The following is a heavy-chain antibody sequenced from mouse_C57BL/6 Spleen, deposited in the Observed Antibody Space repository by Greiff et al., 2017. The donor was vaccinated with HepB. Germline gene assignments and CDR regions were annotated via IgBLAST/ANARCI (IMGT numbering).Heavy chain of an antibody. CDR3: TRRGYYAMDY. Sequence: QVQLQQSGAELVRPGASVTLSCKASGYTFTDYEMHWVKQTPAHGLEWIGAIDPETGGTAYNQKFKGKAILTADKSSSTAYMELRSLTSEDSAVYYCTRRGYYAMDYWGQGTSVTVSS. J-gene: IGHJ4*01. CDR2: IDPETGGT. CDR1: GYTFTDYE. V-gene: IGHV1-15*01.